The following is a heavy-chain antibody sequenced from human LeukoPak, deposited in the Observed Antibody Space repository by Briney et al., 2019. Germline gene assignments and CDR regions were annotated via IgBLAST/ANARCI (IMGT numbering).Heavy chain of an antibody. D-gene: IGHD2-8*01. V-gene: IGHV5-51*01. CDR1: GYSFTSYW. Sequence: PGESLKISCKGSGYSFTSYWIGWVRQMPGKGLEWMGIIYPGDSDTRYSPSFQGQVAISADKSISTAYLQWSSLKASDTAMYYCAGRVDCTNGVCYRDDYFDYWGQGTLVTVSS. CDR2: IYPGDSDT. CDR3: AGRVDCTNGVCYRDDYFDY. J-gene: IGHJ4*02.